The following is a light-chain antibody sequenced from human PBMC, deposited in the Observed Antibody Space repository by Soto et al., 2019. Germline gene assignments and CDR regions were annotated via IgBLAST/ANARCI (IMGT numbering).Light chain of an antibody. V-gene: IGLV2-14*01. CDR1: SSDVGAYNY. Sequence: QSVLTQPASVSGSPGQSITISCTGTSSDVGAYNYVSWYQQHPGKAPKVIIYDVSNRPSGVSNRFSGSKSGNTASLTISGLQAEDEADYYCSSYTSSSSRVIFGGGTQLTVL. CDR2: DVS. CDR3: SSYTSSSSRVI. J-gene: IGLJ2*01.